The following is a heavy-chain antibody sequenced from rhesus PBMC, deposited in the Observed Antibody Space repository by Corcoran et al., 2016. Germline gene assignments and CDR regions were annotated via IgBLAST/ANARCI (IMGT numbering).Heavy chain of an antibody. D-gene: IGHD1-7*02. CDR3: ARGGITGTGLGFDY. Sequence: QLQLQESGPGLAKPSETLSLTCAVSGGSVSSTYWSWIRPAPGKGLEWIGYFYGSGSKTNANPSLKSRVTLSVDTSKNQVSLRLSSVTAADTAVYYCARGGITGTGLGFDYWGQGVLVTISS. V-gene: IGHV4-169*01. J-gene: IGHJ4*01. CDR2: FYGSGSKT. CDR1: GGSVSSTY.